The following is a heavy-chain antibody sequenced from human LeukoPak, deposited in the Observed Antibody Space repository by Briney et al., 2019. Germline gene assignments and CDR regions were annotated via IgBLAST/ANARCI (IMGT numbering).Heavy chain of an antibody. CDR2: IYTSGST. J-gene: IGHJ4*02. CDR1: GGSISSYY. CDR3: ARDHLGSSSPSVDY. Sequence: SETLSLTCIVSGGSISSYYWSWIRQPAGKGLEWIGRIYTSGSTNYNPSLKSRVTMSVDTSKNQFSLKLSSVTAADTAVYYCARDHLGSSSPSVDYWGQGTLVTVSS. V-gene: IGHV4-4*07. D-gene: IGHD6-6*01.